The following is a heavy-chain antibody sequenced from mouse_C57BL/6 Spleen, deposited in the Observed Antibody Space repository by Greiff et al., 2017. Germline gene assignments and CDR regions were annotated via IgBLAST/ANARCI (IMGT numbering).Heavy chain of an antibody. J-gene: IGHJ4*01. Sequence: QVQLQQPGAELVRPGSSVKLSCKASGYTFTSYWMHWVKQRPIQGLEWIGNIDPSDSETHYNQKFKDKATLTVDKSSSTAYMQLSSLTSEDSAVYYCARVYDLYAMDYWGQGTSVTVSS. D-gene: IGHD1-1*01. CDR2: IDPSDSET. V-gene: IGHV1-52*01. CDR1: GYTFTSYW. CDR3: ARVYDLYAMDY.